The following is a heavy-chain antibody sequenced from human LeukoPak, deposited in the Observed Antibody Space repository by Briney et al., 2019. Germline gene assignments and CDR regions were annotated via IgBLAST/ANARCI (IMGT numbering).Heavy chain of an antibody. V-gene: IGHV3-74*01. CDR1: GFTFSSYW. CDR2: ISPDGSRT. D-gene: IGHD3-22*01. Sequence: GGSLRLSCAAPGFTFSSYWMHWVRQAPGKGLVWVSHISPDGSRTSYADSVKGRFTISRDNANNTLYLQMNTLRAEDTAVYYCARPRAYDTRDLDYWGQGTLVTVSS. J-gene: IGHJ4*02. CDR3: ARPRAYDTRDLDY.